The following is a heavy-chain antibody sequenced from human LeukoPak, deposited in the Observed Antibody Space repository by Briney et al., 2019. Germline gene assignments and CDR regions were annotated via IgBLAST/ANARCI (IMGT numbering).Heavy chain of an antibody. CDR3: AKDRGFSRSWFDY. V-gene: IGHV3-23*01. J-gene: IGHJ5*01. CDR1: GFTFSHYA. CDR2: IINSGTYT. Sequence: PGGSLRLSCAASGFTFSHYAMGWVRQAPGKGLEWVSGIINSGTYTYYADSVQGRFIISRDNSNNTLYLQTNSLRAEDTATYYCAKDRGFSRSWFDYWGQATLVTVSS.